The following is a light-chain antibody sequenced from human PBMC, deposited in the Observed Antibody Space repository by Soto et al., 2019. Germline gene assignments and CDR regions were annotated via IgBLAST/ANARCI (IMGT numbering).Light chain of an antibody. CDR2: KAS. V-gene: IGKV1-5*03. CDR3: QHHNSLPYT. CDR1: QSISNC. Sequence: DIQMTQSPSTLSASVGDRVTITCRASQSISNCLAWYQQKPGKAPKLLIYKASSLNAGVPSRFSGSGSGTDFTLTISSLQPVDFATYYCQHHNSLPYTFGQGTKLEIK. J-gene: IGKJ2*01.